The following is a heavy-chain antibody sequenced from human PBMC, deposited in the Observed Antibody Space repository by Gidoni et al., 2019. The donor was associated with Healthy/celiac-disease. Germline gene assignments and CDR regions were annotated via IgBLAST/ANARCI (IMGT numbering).Heavy chain of an antibody. J-gene: IGHJ6*02. Sequence: QVQLQESGPGLVKPSETLSLTCPVSGGSISSYYWSWIRQPPGKGLEWIGYIYYSGSTNYNPSLKSRVTISVDTSKNQFSLKLSSVTAADTAVYYCARDTSGYDLDYYYYGMDVWGQGTTVTVSS. D-gene: IGHD5-12*01. CDR3: ARDTSGYDLDYYYYGMDV. CDR1: GGSISSYY. V-gene: IGHV4-59*01. CDR2: IYYSGST.